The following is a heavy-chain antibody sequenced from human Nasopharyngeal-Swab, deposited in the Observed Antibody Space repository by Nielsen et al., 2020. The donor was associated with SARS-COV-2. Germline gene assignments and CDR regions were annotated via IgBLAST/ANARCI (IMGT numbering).Heavy chain of an antibody. CDR3: ARVLYNYYYYYYMDV. V-gene: IGHV4-38-2*02. D-gene: IGHD2-8*01. Sequence: WIRQPPGKGLEWIGSIYHSGSTYYNPSLKSRVTISVDTSKNQFSLKPSSVTAADTAVYYCARVLYNYYYYYYMDVWGKGTTVTVSS. CDR2: IYHSGST. J-gene: IGHJ6*03.